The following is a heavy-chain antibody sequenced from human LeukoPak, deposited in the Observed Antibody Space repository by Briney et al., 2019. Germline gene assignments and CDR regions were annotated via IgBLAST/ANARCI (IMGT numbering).Heavy chain of an antibody. J-gene: IGHJ4*02. CDR3: AKGHIAVAGTIDY. CDR2: ISWDGGST. D-gene: IGHD6-19*01. Sequence: GGSLRLSCAASGFTFDDYVMHWVRQTPGKGLEWVSLISWDGGSTYYADSVKGRFTISRDNSKNSLYLQMNSLRAEDTALYYCAKGHIAVAGTIDYWGQGTLVTVSS. CDR1: GFTFDDYV. V-gene: IGHV3-43D*03.